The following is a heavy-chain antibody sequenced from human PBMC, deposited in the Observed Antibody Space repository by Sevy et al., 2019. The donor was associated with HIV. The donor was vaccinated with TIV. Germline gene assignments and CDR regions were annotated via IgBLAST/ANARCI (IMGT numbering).Heavy chain of an antibody. CDR1: GFSISGYT. Sequence: GGSLRLSCAASGFSISGYTMNWVRQAPGKGLEWVSSTSSGSSFVYYADSLKGRFTISRDNARNLLHLQMNSLRVEDTAVYYCARVGLGDCSGTNCSPNDYWGQGTLVTVSS. J-gene: IGHJ4*02. V-gene: IGHV3-21*01. CDR2: TSSGSSFV. D-gene: IGHD2-2*01. CDR3: ARVGLGDCSGTNCSPNDY.